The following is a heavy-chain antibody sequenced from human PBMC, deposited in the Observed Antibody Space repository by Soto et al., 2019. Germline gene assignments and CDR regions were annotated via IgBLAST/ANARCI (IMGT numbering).Heavy chain of an antibody. CDR1: GGTFSSYA. Sequence: SVKVSCKASGGTFSSYAISWVRQAPGQGLEWMGGIIPIFGTANYAQKFQGRVTITADKSTSTAYMELSSLRSEDTAVYYCARDPRLLGGRSSAFDSWGQGTMVTVSS. CDR3: ARDPRLLGGRSSAFDS. J-gene: IGHJ3*02. V-gene: IGHV1-69*06. D-gene: IGHD2-2*01. CDR2: IIPIFGTA.